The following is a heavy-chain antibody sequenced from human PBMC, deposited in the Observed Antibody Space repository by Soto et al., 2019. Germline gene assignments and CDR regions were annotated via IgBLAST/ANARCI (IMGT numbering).Heavy chain of an antibody. CDR1: GYSFTNYW. CDR2: IDPSDSYT. V-gene: IGHV5-10-1*01. J-gene: IGHJ6*02. Sequence: GESLKISCQGSGYSFTNYWIDWVRQMPGKGLEWMGRIDPSDSYTSYSPSSEGHVTISADKSITTAYLQWSSLKASDTAMYYCSRQADPRYYGMDVWGQGTTVTVSS. CDR3: SRQADPRYYGMDV.